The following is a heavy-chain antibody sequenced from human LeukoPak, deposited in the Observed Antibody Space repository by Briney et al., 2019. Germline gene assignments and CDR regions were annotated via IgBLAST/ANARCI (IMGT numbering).Heavy chain of an antibody. CDR2: ISYDGSNK. Sequence: GRSLRLSCAASGFTFSSYGMHWVRQAPGKGLEWVAVISYDGSNKYYADSVKGRFTISRDNSKNTLYLQMNSLRAEDTAVYYCAREQRGSYAYWGQGTLVTVSS. J-gene: IGHJ4*02. CDR1: GFTFSSYG. D-gene: IGHD1-26*01. V-gene: IGHV3-30*03. CDR3: AREQRGSYAY.